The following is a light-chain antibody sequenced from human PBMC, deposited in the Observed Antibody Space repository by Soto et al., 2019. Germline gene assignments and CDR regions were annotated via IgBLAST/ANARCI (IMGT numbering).Light chain of an antibody. V-gene: IGKV3-20*01. Sequence: EIVLTQSPGTLSLSPGETATLSCRASQTISNTYLAWYQQKPGQAPRLPIYGASTRATGIPGRFSGSGSGTDFTLTVNRLEPEDFAVYYCQQYGSSPRTFGQGTKVEI. CDR1: QTISNTY. CDR2: GAS. CDR3: QQYGSSPRT. J-gene: IGKJ1*01.